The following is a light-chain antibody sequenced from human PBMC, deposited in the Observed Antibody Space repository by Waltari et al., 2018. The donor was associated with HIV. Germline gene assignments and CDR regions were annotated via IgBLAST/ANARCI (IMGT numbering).Light chain of an antibody. Sequence: SYVLTQPPSVSVAPGQTARLTCGGANLGSKTVHWYQQKPGQAPVLVVYDDSDRPSGIPERFSGSNSGNTATLTISRVEAGDEADYYCQVWDVNSDWVFGGGTKLTVL. CDR3: QVWDVNSDWV. CDR2: DDS. CDR1: NLGSKT. J-gene: IGLJ3*02. V-gene: IGLV3-21*02.